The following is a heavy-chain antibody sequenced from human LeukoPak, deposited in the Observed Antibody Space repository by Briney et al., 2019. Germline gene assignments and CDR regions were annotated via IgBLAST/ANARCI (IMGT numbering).Heavy chain of an antibody. D-gene: IGHD6-6*01. Sequence: PGGSLRLSCAASGFTFSSYAMSWVRQAPGKGLEWVSAISGSGGSTYYADSVKGRFTISRDNSKNTLYLQMNSLRAEDTAVYYCARHPIEFGGSSGAFDIWAPGAMITVS. J-gene: IGHJ3*02. CDR1: GFTFSSYA. CDR3: ARHPIEFGGSSGAFDI. CDR2: ISGSGGST. V-gene: IGHV3-23*01.